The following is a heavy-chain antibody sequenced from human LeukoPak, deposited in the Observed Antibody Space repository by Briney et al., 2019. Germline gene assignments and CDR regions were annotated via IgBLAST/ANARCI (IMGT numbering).Heavy chain of an antibody. Sequence: GGSLRLSCAASGFIFSNYAMSWVRQAPGKGLEWVSAISGGGGSAYYADSVKGRFTISRDNSKNTLYLQMNSLRAEDTAVYYCASQTEYAGGWVDYWGQGTLVTVSS. D-gene: IGHD6-19*01. CDR3: ASQTEYAGGWVDY. CDR1: GFIFSNYA. V-gene: IGHV3-23*01. J-gene: IGHJ4*02. CDR2: ISGGGGSA.